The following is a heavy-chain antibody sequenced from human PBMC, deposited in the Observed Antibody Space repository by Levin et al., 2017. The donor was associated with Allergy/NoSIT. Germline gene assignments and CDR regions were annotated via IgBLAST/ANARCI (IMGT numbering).Heavy chain of an antibody. D-gene: IGHD3-22*01. J-gene: IGHJ4*02. Sequence: GGSLRLSCKGSGYSFTSYWIGWVRQMPGKGLEWMGIIYPGDSDTRYSPSFQGQVTISADKSISTAYLQWSSLKASDTAMYYCARVALDYYDSSGDLGAFDYWGQGTLVTVSS. V-gene: IGHV5-51*01. CDR2: IYPGDSDT. CDR1: GYSFTSYW. CDR3: ARVALDYYDSSGDLGAFDY.